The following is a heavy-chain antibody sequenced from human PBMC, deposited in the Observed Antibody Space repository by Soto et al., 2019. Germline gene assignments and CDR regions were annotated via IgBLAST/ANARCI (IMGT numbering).Heavy chain of an antibody. J-gene: IGHJ2*01. D-gene: IGHD2-2*01. CDR2: IRGNGGNT. V-gene: IGHV3-23*01. CDR1: GLTFRYYG. CDR3: AKSPGTSTYWYFDL. Sequence: EVQLLESGGGLIQPGGSLRLSCAASGLTFRYYGMSWVRQAPGKGLEWVSSIRGNGGNTHYADSVEGRLTISRDNSKNTLYLPMNSLRAEDTAIYYCAKSPGTSTYWYFDLWGRGTLVTVSS.